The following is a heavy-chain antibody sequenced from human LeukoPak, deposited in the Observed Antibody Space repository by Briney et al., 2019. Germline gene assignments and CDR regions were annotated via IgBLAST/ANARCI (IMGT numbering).Heavy chain of an antibody. CDR1: GGTFSSYA. D-gene: IGHD5-24*01. CDR3: HMGEDGYNGNYGMDV. V-gene: IGHV1-69*04. Sequence: ASVKVSCKASGGTFSSYATSWVRQAPGQGLEWMGRIIPIVGIVNYAQKFQGRVTIIADKSTSTAYMELSSLRSEDTAVYYCHMGEDGYNGNYGMDVWGQGTTVTVSS. J-gene: IGHJ6*02. CDR2: IIPIVGIV.